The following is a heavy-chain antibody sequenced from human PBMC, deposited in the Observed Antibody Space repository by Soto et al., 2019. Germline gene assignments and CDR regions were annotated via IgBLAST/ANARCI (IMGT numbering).Heavy chain of an antibody. J-gene: IGHJ5*02. CDR2: IYYSGST. CDR3: ARSDIVVVPVHNWFDP. CDR1: GGSISSGGYY. Sequence: PSETLSLRWGVSGGSISSGGYYWVWIRQPPGNGXEWIGSIYYSGSTYYNPSLKSRVTISVDTSKKQFSMKLSSVTAADTAVYYCARSDIVVVPVHNWFDPWGQGTLVTVSS. D-gene: IGHD2-2*01. V-gene: IGHV4-39*01.